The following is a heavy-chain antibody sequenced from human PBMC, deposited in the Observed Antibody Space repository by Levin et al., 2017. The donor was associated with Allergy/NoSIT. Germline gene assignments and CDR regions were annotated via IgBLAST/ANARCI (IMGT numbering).Heavy chain of an antibody. J-gene: IGHJ4*02. CDR2: IDPSDSYT. V-gene: IGHV5-10-1*01. D-gene: IGHD3-9*01. Sequence: GGSLRLSCKGSGYSFTSYWISWVRQMPGKGLEWMGRIDPSDSYTNYSPSFQGHVTISADKSISTAYLQWSSLKASDTAMYYCARLGYDILTGYVLLIDYWGQGTLVTVSS. CDR1: GYSFTSYW. CDR3: ARLGYDILTGYVLLIDY.